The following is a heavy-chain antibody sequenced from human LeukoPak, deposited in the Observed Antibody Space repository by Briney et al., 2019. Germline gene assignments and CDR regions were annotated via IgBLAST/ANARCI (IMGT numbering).Heavy chain of an antibody. J-gene: IGHJ4*02. V-gene: IGHV1-3*01. D-gene: IGHD6-13*01. Sequence: ASVKVSCKASGYTFTSYAMNWVRQAPGQRLEWMGWINAGNGNTKYSQKFQGRVTITRDTSASTAYMELSSLRSEDTAVYYCARGHIAGPPDYWGQGTLVTVSS. CDR1: GYTFTSYA. CDR3: ARGHIAGPPDY. CDR2: INAGNGNT.